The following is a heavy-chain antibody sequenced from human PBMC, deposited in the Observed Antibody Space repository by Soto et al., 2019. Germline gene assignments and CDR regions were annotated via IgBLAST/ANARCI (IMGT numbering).Heavy chain of an antibody. J-gene: IGHJ4*02. V-gene: IGHV1-18*01. CDR2: ISAYNGHT. CDR3: AKAGAGTVPLGY. D-gene: IGHD3-10*01. Sequence: QVQLVQSGPEVKKPGASVKVSCKASGYTFTNYGFNWVRQAPGQGLEWMGWISAYNGHTKYAQIFQARVIMTTDTSTSKAYMELRSPTSDASAVYYCAKAGAGTVPLGYWGQGTLVTVSP. CDR1: GYTFTNYG.